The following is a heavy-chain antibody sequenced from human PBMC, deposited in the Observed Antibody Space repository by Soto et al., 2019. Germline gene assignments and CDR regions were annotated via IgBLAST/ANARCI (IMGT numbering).Heavy chain of an antibody. CDR1: GGSISGGGYY. D-gene: IGHD1-26*01. V-gene: IGHV4-31*02. Sequence: PSETLSLTCTVSGGSISGGGYYWSWIRQHPGKGLEWIGYIYYSGSTYYNPSLKSRVTISVDTSKNQFSLKLSSVTAADTAVYYCARTGATRFAEYFQNWGQGTLVTVSS. J-gene: IGHJ1*01. CDR3: ARTGATRFAEYFQN. CDR2: IYYSGST.